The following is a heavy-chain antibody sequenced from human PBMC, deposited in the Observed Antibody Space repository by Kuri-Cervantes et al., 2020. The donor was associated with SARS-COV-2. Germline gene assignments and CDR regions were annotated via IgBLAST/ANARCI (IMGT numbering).Heavy chain of an antibody. Sequence: SETLSLTCTVSGGSISSSYYWGWIRQPPGKGLEWIGSIYYSGSTYYNPSLKSRVTISVDTSKNQFSLKLSSVTAADTAVYYCARHEGWFPLWLPFDYWGQGTLVTVSS. CDR2: IYYSGST. CDR1: GGSISSSYY. CDR3: ARHEGWFPLWLPFDY. V-gene: IGHV4-39*01. D-gene: IGHD5-18*01. J-gene: IGHJ4*02.